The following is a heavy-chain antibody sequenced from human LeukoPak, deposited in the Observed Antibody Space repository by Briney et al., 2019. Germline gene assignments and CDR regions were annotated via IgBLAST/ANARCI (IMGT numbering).Heavy chain of an antibody. CDR1: GYSFIRYW. D-gene: IGHD6-13*01. CDR2: IYPGDSDT. J-gene: IGHJ4*02. Sequence: GESLKISCKGSGYSFIRYWIAWVRQRPGKGLEWMGVIYPGDSDTRYSPSFQGQVTISADMSINTAYLQWSSLKASDTAMYYCARARYGSSWYIFDLWGQGTLVTVSS. CDR3: ARARYGSSWYIFDL. V-gene: IGHV5-51*01.